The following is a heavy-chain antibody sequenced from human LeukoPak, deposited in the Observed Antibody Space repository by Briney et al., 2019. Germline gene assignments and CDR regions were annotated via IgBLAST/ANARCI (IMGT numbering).Heavy chain of an antibody. CDR1: GFTFSSYG. CDR2: TSGSADST. D-gene: IGHD2-21*01. J-gene: IGHJ4*02. CDR3: AKVADVYSVYYFDS. Sequence: PGGSLRLSCAASGFTFSSYGMSWVRQAPGKGLEWVSATSGSADSTHYADSVRGRFTISRDNSKNILYLQMNILRAEDTALYYCAKVADVYSVYYFDSWGPGTLVTVSS. V-gene: IGHV3-23*01.